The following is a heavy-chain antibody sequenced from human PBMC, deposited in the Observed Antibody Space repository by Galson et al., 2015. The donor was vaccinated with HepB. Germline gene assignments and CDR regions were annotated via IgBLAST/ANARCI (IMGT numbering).Heavy chain of an antibody. V-gene: IGHV1-69*13. D-gene: IGHD3-16*01. CDR2: IIPIFGTA. CDR1: GRTFSSYA. CDR3: AREYSELGEFDY. J-gene: IGHJ4*02. Sequence: SVKVSCKASGRTFSSYAISWVRQAPGQGLEWMGGIIPIFGTANYAQKFQGRVTITADESTSTAYMELSSLRSEDTAVYYCAREYSELGEFDYWGQGTLVTVSS.